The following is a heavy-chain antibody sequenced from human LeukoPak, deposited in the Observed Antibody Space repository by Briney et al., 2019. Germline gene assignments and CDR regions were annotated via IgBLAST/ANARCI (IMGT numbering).Heavy chain of an antibody. D-gene: IGHD5-18*01. J-gene: IGHJ4*02. CDR2: ISATGART. CDR1: GFTFSDYA. Sequence: GGSLRLSCAASGFTFSDYAMNWVRQAPGKGLEWVSPISATGARTCYADSVKGRFTISRDNSKNTLYLQMNSLRVEDTAIYYCAKASKYTDDQLDSWGQGTLVTVSS. CDR3: AKASKYTDDQLDS. V-gene: IGHV3-23*01.